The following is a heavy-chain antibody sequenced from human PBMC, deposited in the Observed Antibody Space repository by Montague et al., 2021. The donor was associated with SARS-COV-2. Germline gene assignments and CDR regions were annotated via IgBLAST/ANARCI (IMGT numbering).Heavy chain of an antibody. V-gene: IGHV2-70*01. CDR3: ARIKDYDILTGSYSRFDY. CDR1: GFSLSTSGMC. Sequence: PALVKPTQTLTLTCTFSGFSLSTSGMCVSWIRQPPGKALEWLALIDWDDDKYYSTPLKTRLTISKDTSKNQVVLTMTKMDLVDTATYYGARIKDYDILTGSYSRFDYWGQGTLVTVSS. J-gene: IGHJ4*02. D-gene: IGHD3-9*01. CDR2: IDWDDDK.